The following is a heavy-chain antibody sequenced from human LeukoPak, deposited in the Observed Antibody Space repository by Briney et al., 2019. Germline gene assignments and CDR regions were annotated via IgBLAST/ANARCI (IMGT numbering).Heavy chain of an antibody. Sequence: ASVKISCNVSGYTFTDYSIHWLQQAPGKGLEWQGLVNPEDDETIYSEKFQGRITMTADTSTDTAFMELSSLRSEDTAIYYCAAAPPGFGELNGGDYWGQGTLVTVSS. CDR1: GYTFTDYS. V-gene: IGHV1-69-2*01. CDR3: AAAPPGFGELNGGDY. D-gene: IGHD3-10*01. J-gene: IGHJ4*02. CDR2: VNPEDDET.